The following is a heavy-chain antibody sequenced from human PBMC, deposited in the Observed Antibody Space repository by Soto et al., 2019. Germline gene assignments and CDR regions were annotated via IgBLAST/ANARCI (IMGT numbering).Heavy chain of an antibody. Sequence: GSLRLSCAASGFTFSSYAMHWVRQAPGKGLEWVAVISYDGSNKYYADSVKGRFTISRDNSKNTLYLQMNSLRAEDTAVYYCARDTGWGYSSSQPYYWGQGTLVTVSS. CDR3: ARDTGWGYSSSQPYY. CDR2: ISYDGSNK. D-gene: IGHD6-13*01. J-gene: IGHJ4*02. V-gene: IGHV3-30-3*01. CDR1: GFTFSSYA.